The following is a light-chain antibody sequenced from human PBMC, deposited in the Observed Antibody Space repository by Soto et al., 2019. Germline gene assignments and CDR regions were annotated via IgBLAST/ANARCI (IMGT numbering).Light chain of an antibody. CDR3: SSYPSRSTDVV. CDR2: DVS. V-gene: IGLV2-14*01. Sequence: QSALTQPASVSGSPGQSITISCTGTSSDVGGYNYVSWYQQHPGKAPKLMIYDVSNRPSGVSNRFSGSKSGNTASLTISGLQAEDEADYYCSSYPSRSTDVVFGGGTKLTVL. CDR1: SSDVGGYNY. J-gene: IGLJ2*01.